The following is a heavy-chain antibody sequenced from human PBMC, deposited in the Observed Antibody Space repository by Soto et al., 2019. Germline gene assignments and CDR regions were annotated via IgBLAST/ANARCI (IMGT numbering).Heavy chain of an antibody. D-gene: IGHD3-22*01. Sequence: QVQLVESGGGVVQPGRSLRLSCATSGLIFSSYAMHWVRQAPGKGLEWVALISYDGNTKYYAESVQGLFTISRDNSNNTLYLQMNSLRAEDTAVYFCAKGGLYYDSRGFFDYWGQGTLVTVSS. CDR3: AKGGLYYDSRGFFDY. V-gene: IGHV3-30*18. CDR2: ISYDGNTK. CDR1: GLIFSSYA. J-gene: IGHJ4*02.